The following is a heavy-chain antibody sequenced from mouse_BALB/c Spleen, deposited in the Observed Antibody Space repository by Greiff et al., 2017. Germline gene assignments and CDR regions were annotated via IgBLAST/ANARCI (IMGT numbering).Heavy chain of an antibody. CDR3: AREGGLPHYFDY. CDR1: GYTFTDYN. J-gene: IGHJ2*01. Sequence: EVKLMESGPELVKPGASVKISCKASGYTFTDYNMHWVKQSHGKSLEWIGYIYPYNGGTGYNQKFKSKATLTVDNSSSTAYMELRSLTSEDSAVYYCAREGGLPHYFDYWGQGTTLTVSS. CDR2: IYPYNGGT. D-gene: IGHD2-4*01. V-gene: IGHV1S29*02.